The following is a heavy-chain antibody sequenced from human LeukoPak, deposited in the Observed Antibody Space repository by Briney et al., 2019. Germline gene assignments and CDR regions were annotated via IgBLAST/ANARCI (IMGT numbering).Heavy chain of an antibody. D-gene: IGHD6-19*01. CDR1: GGSISSSSYY. CDR3: ARDLPHRAVAVAFDI. Sequence: SETLSLTCTVSGGSISSSSYYWGWIRQPPGKGLEWIGSIYHSGSTYYNPSLKSRVTISVDTSKNQFSLKLSSVTAADTAVYYCARDLPHRAVAVAFDIWGQGTMVTVSS. V-gene: IGHV4-39*07. J-gene: IGHJ3*02. CDR2: IYHSGST.